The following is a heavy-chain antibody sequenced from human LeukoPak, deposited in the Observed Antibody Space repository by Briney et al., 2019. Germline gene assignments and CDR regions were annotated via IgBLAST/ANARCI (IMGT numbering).Heavy chain of an antibody. CDR3: ARDPPSATIYYKYFDY. D-gene: IGHD3-10*01. CDR2: IWYDGSNK. Sequence: GRSLRLSCATSGFTFSSYGMHWVRQAPGKGLEWVAVIWYDGSNKYYADSVKGRFIISRDNSKNMLYLQMSSLRAEDTAVYYCARDPPSATIYYKYFDYWGQGTLVTVSS. J-gene: IGHJ4*02. V-gene: IGHV3-33*01. CDR1: GFTFSSYG.